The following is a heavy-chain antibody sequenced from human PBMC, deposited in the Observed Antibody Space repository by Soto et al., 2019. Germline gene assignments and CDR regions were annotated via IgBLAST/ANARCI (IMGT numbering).Heavy chain of an antibody. J-gene: IGHJ4*02. V-gene: IGHV4-30-2*01. CDR3: ARHSNNYRKSLAY. CDR1: GGSISSGGYS. CDR2: MYHSGST. Sequence: PSETLSLACAVSGGSISSGGYSWSWIRQPPGKGLEWIGYMYHSGSTYYNPSLKSRVTISIDRSKNQFSLKLSSVTAADTAVYYCARHSNNYRKSLAYWGQGSLVTVSS. D-gene: IGHD6-13*01.